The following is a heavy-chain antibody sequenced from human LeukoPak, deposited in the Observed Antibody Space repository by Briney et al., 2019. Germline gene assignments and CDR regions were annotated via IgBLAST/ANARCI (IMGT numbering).Heavy chain of an antibody. V-gene: IGHV3-30-3*01. Sequence: PGGSLRLSCAASGFTFRYYAMHWVRQAPGKGLECVAVISNDGSIQYYTDSVKGRFIISRDDSKNRMYLQMNSLRVDDTALYYCARGPDPVVRGPRRAFDLWGQGTRVTVSS. CDR2: ISNDGSIQ. J-gene: IGHJ3*01. D-gene: IGHD3-10*01. CDR3: ARGPDPVVRGPRRAFDL. CDR1: GFTFRYYA.